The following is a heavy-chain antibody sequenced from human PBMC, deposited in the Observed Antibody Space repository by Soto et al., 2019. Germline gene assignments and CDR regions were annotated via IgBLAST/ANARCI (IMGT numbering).Heavy chain of an antibody. CDR2: ISWNNGNI. CDR3: AKDILLGNSGSYPDAFDV. J-gene: IGHJ3*01. Sequence: GGSLRLSCAASGFTFDQHAMHWVRQAPGKGLEWVSGISWNNGNIGYAASVKGRFTISRDNAKNSLYLQMERLRTEDTALYYCAKDILLGNSGSYPDAFDVWGQGTMVTVSS. CDR1: GFTFDQHA. D-gene: IGHD1-26*01. V-gene: IGHV3-9*01.